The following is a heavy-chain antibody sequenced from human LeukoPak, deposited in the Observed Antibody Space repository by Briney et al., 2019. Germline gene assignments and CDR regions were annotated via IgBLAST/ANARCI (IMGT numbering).Heavy chain of an antibody. CDR2: ISSSGGST. Sequence: PGGSLRLSCAASGFTFSSYAMNWVRQAPGKGLEWVSAISSSGGSTYYADSVKGRFTISRDNSKNTLYLQMNSLRAEDTAVYYCAKEGGSMIVVGTLGSYFDYWGQGTLVTVSS. CDR3: AKEGGSMIVVGTLGSYFDY. CDR1: GFTFSSYA. D-gene: IGHD3-22*01. J-gene: IGHJ4*02. V-gene: IGHV3-23*01.